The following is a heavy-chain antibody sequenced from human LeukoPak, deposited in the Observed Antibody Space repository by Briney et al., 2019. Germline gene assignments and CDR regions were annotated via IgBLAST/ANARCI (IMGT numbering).Heavy chain of an antibody. CDR1: GFTFSNAW. CDR2: IKSKTDGGTT. CDR3: TTDGPTYCSGGSCYGVDY. Sequence: GGSLRLSCAASGFTFSNAWMSWVRQAPGKGLEGVGRIKSKTDGGTTDYAAPVKGRFTISRDDSKNTLYLKMNSMKTEDTAVYYCTTDGPTYCSGGSCYGVDYWGQGTLVTVSS. J-gene: IGHJ4*02. D-gene: IGHD2-15*01. V-gene: IGHV3-15*01.